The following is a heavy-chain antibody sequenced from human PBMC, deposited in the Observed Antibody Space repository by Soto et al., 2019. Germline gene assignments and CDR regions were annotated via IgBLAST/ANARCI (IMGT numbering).Heavy chain of an antibody. D-gene: IGHD2-21*02. CDR1: GYTFTSYY. V-gene: IGHV1-46*01. Sequence: QVQLVQSGAEVKKPGASVKVSYKASGYTFTSYYMHWVRQAPGQGLEWMGIINPSGGSTSYAQKFQGRVTMTRDTSTSTVYMELSSLRSEDTAVYYCARDYHCGGDCYHDLDYWGQGTLVTVSS. J-gene: IGHJ4*02. CDR3: ARDYHCGGDCYHDLDY. CDR2: INPSGGST.